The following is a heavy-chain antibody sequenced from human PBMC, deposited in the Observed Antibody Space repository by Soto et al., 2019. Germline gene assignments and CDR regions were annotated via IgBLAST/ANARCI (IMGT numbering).Heavy chain of an antibody. CDR2: ISSSSSYT. CDR3: ARVSEEELGYFDY. Sequence: QVQLVESGGGLVKPGGSLRLSCAASGFTFSDYYMSWIRQAPGKGLEWVSYISSSSSYTNYADSVKGRFTISRDNAKNSLYLQMNSLRAEDSAVYYCARVSEEELGYFDYWGQGTLVTVSS. J-gene: IGHJ4*02. CDR1: GFTFSDYY. V-gene: IGHV3-11*05. D-gene: IGHD1-26*01.